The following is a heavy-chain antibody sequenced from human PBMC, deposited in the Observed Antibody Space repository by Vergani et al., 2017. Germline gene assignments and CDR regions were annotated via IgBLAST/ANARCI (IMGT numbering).Heavy chain of an antibody. D-gene: IGHD5-24*01. V-gene: IGHV3-21*01. CDR1: GFTFSSYS. CDR2: ISSSSSYI. CDR3: ARDTTERWLQLHGAFDI. Sequence: EVQLLESGGGLVQPGGSLRLSCAASGFTFSSYSMNWVRQAPGKGLEWVSSISSSSSYIYYADSVKGRFTISRDNAKNSLYLQMNSLRAEDTAVYYCARDTTERWLQLHGAFDIWGQGTMVTVSS. J-gene: IGHJ3*02.